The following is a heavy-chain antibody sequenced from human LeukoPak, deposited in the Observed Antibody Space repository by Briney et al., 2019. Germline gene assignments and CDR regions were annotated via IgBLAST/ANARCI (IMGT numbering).Heavy chain of an antibody. D-gene: IGHD6-19*01. CDR3: AKVQEQWLVRGYFDY. V-gene: IGHV3-30*18. CDR1: GFTFSSYG. CDR2: ISYDGSNK. Sequence: GGSLRLSCAASGFTFSSYGMHWVRQAPGKGLEWVAVISYDGSNKYYADSVKGRFTISRDNSKNTLYLQMNSLRAEDTAVYYCAKVQEQWLVRGYFDYWGQGTLVTVSS. J-gene: IGHJ4*02.